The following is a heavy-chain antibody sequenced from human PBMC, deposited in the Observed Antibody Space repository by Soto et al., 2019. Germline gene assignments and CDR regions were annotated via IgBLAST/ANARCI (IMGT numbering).Heavy chain of an antibody. D-gene: IGHD6-13*01. V-gene: IGHV4-31*03. CDR2: IYYGGST. J-gene: IGHJ5*02. CDR3: ARARRYTSSWYWFDP. CDR1: GGSISSGDYY. Sequence: PSETLSLTCTVSGGSISSGDYYWSWIRQHPGKGLEWIGYIYYGGSTNYNPSLKSRVTMSVDTTKNQFSLKLTSVTAADTAVYYCARARRYTSSWYWFDPWGQGTLVTVSS.